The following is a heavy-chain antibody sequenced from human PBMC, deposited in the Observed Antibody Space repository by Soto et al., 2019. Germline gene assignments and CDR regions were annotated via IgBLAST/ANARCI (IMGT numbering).Heavy chain of an antibody. J-gene: IGHJ6*02. CDR1: GYTFSNYY. V-gene: IGHV1-46*01. D-gene: IGHD4-17*01. Sequence: QVHLVQSGAEVKKPGASVTFPCKASGYTFSNYYMHWVRQAPGQGLEWVGIINPSGGGTTYAQNFQGSVTMTRETCTSTGYMELNSLRSEDTAVYSCARGPKLTDFGDRGYYGMDVWGHGTTVTVSS. CDR3: ARGPKLTDFGDRGYYGMDV. CDR2: INPSGGGT.